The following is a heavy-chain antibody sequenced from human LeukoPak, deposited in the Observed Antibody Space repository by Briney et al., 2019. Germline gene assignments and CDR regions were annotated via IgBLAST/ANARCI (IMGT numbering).Heavy chain of an antibody. V-gene: IGHV1-8*02. J-gene: IGHJ5*02. CDR2: INAGDGNI. Sequence: GASVKVSCKASGYTFTGYYMNWVRQAPGQGLEWMGWINAGDGNIKYSQDFQGRVTMTRNTSISTAYMELSSLRSEDTAVYYCAREDYYDSGSFDPWGQGTLVTVSS. CDR1: GYTFTGYY. CDR3: AREDYYDSGSFDP. D-gene: IGHD3-22*01.